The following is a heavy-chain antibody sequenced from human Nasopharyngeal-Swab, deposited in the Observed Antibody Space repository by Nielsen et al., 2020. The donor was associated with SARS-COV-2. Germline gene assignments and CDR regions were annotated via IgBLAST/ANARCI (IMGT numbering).Heavy chain of an antibody. D-gene: IGHD6-13*01. CDR1: GFTFSSYA. CDR2: ISGSGGST. CDR3: ASSPGYSSSWYDNYYYYGMDV. Sequence: GESLKISCAASGFTFSSYAMSWVRQAPGKGPEWVSAISGSGGSTYYADSVKGRFTISRDNSKNTLYLQMNSLRAEDTAVYYCASSPGYSSSWYDNYYYYGMDVWGQGTTVTVSS. V-gene: IGHV3-23*01. J-gene: IGHJ6*02.